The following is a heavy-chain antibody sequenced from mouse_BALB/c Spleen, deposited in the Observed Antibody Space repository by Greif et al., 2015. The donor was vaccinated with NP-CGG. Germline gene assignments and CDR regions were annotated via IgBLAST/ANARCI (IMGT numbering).Heavy chain of an antibody. CDR2: IDPANGNT. V-gene: IGHV14-3*02. CDR3: AREEDYGSSYWFAY. D-gene: IGHD1-1*01. Sequence: VQLKESGAELVKPGASVKLSCTASGFNIKDTYMHWVKQRPEQGLEWIGRIDPANGNTKYDPKFQGKATITADTSSNTAYLQLSSLTSEDTAVYYCAREEDYGSSYWFAYWGQGTLVTVSA. CDR1: GFNIKDTY. J-gene: IGHJ3*01.